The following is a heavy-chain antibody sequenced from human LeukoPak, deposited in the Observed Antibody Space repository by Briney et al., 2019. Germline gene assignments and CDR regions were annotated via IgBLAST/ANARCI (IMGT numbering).Heavy chain of an antibody. Sequence: SETLSLTCNVSGISLSSGYYWAWIREPPGKGLEWIGSMYYRRSAYYNTSLRSRVTISADTPENQCSLKLNSVTAADTAVYFCTKDRWGGNSDFVNWGQGILVTVSS. J-gene: IGHJ4*02. V-gene: IGHV4-38-2*02. D-gene: IGHD4-23*01. CDR1: GISLSSGYY. CDR3: TKDRWGGNSDFVN. CDR2: MYYRRSA.